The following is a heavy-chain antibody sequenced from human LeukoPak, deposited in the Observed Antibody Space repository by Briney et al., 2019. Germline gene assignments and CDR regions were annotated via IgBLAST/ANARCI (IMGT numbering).Heavy chain of an antibody. CDR1: GGSISSYY. V-gene: IGHV4-59*08. CDR2: IYYSGST. CDR3: ARLYGDYLPFDY. D-gene: IGHD4-17*01. J-gene: IGHJ4*02. Sequence: PSETLSLTCTVSGGSISSYYWSWIRQPPGKGLEWIGYIYYSGSTNYNPSLKSRVTISVDTSKNQFSLKLSSVTAADTAVYYCARLYGDYLPFDYWGQGTLVTASS.